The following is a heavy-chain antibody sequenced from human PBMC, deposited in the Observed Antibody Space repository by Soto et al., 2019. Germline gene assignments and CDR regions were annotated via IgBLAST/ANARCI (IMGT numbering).Heavy chain of an antibody. D-gene: IGHD2-2*01. CDR1: GGSISSYY. CDR2: IYYSGST. V-gene: IGHV4-59*01. CDR3: ARDQGYCSSTSCYYYYGMDV. J-gene: IGHJ6*02. Sequence: SETLSLTCTVSGGSISSYYWSWIRQPPGKGLEWIGYIYYSGSTNYNPSLKSRVTISVDTSKNQFSLNLSSVTSADTAVYYCARDQGYCSSTSCYYYYGMDVWGQGTTVTVSS.